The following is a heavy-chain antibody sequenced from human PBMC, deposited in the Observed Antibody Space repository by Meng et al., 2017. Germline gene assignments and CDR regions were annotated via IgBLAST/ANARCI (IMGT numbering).Heavy chain of an antibody. J-gene: IGHJ4*02. D-gene: IGHD3-22*01. CDR1: GYTFTSYG. CDR2: ISAYNGNT. V-gene: IGHV1-18*01. CDR3: ARGVGFYDSSGYLKYYFDY. Sequence: ASVKVSCKASGYTFTSYGISWVRQAPGQGLEWMGWISAYNGNTNYAQKLQGRVTMTTDTSTSTAYMELRSLRSEDTAVYYCARGVGFYDSSGYLKYYFDYWGQGTLVTVSS.